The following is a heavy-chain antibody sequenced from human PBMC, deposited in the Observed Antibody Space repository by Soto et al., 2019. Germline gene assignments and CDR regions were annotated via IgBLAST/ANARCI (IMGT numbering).Heavy chain of an antibody. J-gene: IGHJ4*02. V-gene: IGHV3-23*01. Sequence: GGSLRLSCAASGFTFTSYAMSWVRQAPGKGLEWVSTISGTGGGTYYPDSVKGRFTISRDNSKNTVYLQMNSLRAEDAAVYYCAKEMTSGYYLFAYWGQGTLVTVSS. CDR1: GFTFTSYA. CDR2: ISGTGGGT. CDR3: AKEMTSGYYLFAY. D-gene: IGHD3-22*01.